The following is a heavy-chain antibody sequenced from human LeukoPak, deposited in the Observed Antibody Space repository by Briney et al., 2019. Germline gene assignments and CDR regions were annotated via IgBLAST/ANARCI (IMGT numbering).Heavy chain of an antibody. CDR3: AKDVGRYGFWSGLGY. Sequence: GGSLRLSCAASGFTFSSYGMHWVRPAPGKGLEWVAFIRYDGSNKYYADSVKGRFTISRDDSKNTLYLQMNSLRAEDTAVYYCAKDVGRYGFWSGLGYWGQGTLVTVSS. V-gene: IGHV3-30*02. D-gene: IGHD3-3*01. CDR1: GFTFSSYG. CDR2: IRYDGSNK. J-gene: IGHJ4*02.